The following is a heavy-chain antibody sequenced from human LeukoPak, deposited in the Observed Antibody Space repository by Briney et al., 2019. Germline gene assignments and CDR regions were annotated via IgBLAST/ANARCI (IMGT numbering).Heavy chain of an antibody. D-gene: IGHD3-16*01. Sequence: GGSLRLSCAASGFTFSGHWMSWVRQAPGKGLEWVANIKSDGSEKYYVDSVKGRFTISRDNAKNSLCLQMNSVRPEDTAVYYCARISRYGLDYWGQGTLVTVSS. CDR2: IKSDGSEK. CDR3: ARISRYGLDY. CDR1: GFTFSGHW. J-gene: IGHJ4*02. V-gene: IGHV3-7*04.